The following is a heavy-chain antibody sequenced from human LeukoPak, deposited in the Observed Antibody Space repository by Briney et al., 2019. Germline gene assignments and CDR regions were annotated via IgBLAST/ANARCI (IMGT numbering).Heavy chain of an antibody. V-gene: IGHV3-21*01. CDR2: ISSSSSYI. J-gene: IGHJ3*02. CDR3: ARAGRTGIAVAVDAFDI. Sequence: PGGSLRLSCAASGFTFSSYSMNWVRQAPGKGLEWVSSISSSSSYIYYADSVKGRFTISRDNAKNSLYLQMNSLRAEDTAVYYCARAGRTGIAVAVDAFDIWGQGKMVTVSS. D-gene: IGHD6-19*01. CDR1: GFTFSSYS.